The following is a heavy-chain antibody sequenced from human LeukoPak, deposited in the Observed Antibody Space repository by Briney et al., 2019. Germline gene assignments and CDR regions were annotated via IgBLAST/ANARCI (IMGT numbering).Heavy chain of an antibody. CDR1: GYTFTSYA. D-gene: IGHD1-1*01. V-gene: IGHV7-4-1*02. CDR3: ARGVRNWKPHGDFDY. J-gene: IGHJ4*02. Sequence: ASVKVSCKASGYTFTSYAMNWVRQAPRQGLEWMGWINTNTGNPTYAQGFTGRFVFSFVTSDSTSYLQISSLKAEDTAVYYCARGVRNWKPHGDFDYWGQGTLVTVSS. CDR2: INTNTGNP.